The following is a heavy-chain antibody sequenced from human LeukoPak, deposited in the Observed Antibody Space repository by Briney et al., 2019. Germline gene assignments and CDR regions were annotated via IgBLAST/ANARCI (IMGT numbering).Heavy chain of an antibody. CDR2: ISGSGGTT. CDR1: GFTFSGYE. V-gene: IGHV3-23*01. D-gene: IGHD6-19*01. CDR3: ATVAGGRLDV. Sequence: DPGGSLRLSCAASGFTFSGYEMNWVRQDPGKGLEWVSGISGSGGTTYYADSVKGRFTISRDNSKNTLYLQMNSLRAEDTAVYYCATVAGGRLDVWGKGTTVTVSS. J-gene: IGHJ6*04.